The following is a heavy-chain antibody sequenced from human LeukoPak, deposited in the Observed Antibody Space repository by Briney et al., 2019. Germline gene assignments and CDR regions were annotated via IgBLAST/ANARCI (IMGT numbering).Heavy chain of an antibody. V-gene: IGHV3-66*01. CDR3: ARSYSNHLFGMDV. CDR2: IYSGGST. D-gene: IGHD4-11*01. Sequence: GGPLRLSCAASGFTVSSYYMTWVRQAPGKGLEWVSVIYSGGSTYYADSVKGRVAISRDNSKNTVFLQMNSVRAADTALYYCARSYSNHLFGMDVWGQGTTVTVSS. CDR1: GFTVSSYY. J-gene: IGHJ6*02.